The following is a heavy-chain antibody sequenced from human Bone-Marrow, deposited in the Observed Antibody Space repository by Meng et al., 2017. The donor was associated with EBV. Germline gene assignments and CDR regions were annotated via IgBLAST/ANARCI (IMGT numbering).Heavy chain of an antibody. J-gene: IGHJ4*02. CDR3: ARVSAGGIAVAGPAGGFDY. CDR1: GYTSISYY. Sequence: QVALVQSGAEVKKPGGPVKVPFKALGYTSISYYRHWVRQAPGQGLEWMGWINPNNGDTKFAQKFQGRVTLTRDTSIRTAYMDLNRLGSDDTAVYYCARVSAGGIAVAGPAGGFDYWGQGTLVTVSS. D-gene: IGHD6-19*01. V-gene: IGHV1-2*02. CDR2: INPNNGDT.